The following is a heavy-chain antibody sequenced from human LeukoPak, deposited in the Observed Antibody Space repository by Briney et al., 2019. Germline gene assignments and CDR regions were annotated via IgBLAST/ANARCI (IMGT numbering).Heavy chain of an antibody. D-gene: IGHD2-15*01. J-gene: IGHJ6*02. CDR1: GRSVGSGCSS. V-gene: IGHV4-61*01. CDR3: GREPCRGGSCGFVDV. CDR2: VFYSGST. Sequence: SELLSLTFSVAGRSVGSGCSSWSWLQHPKGKRLEWIGYVFYSGSTNYNPSLKRRGTISVDTSKSQFSLELTSVTAADTAVYYCGREPCRGGSCGFVDVWGQGTTVTVFS.